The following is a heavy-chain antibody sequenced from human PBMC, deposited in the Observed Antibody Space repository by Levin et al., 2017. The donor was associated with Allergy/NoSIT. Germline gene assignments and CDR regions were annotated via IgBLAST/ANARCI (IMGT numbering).Heavy chain of an antibody. V-gene: IGHV3-74*01. CDR1: GFTFSSYW. Sequence: ASVKVSCAASGFTFSSYWMHWVRQAPGKGLVWVSRINSDGSSTSYADSVKGRFTISRDNAKNTLYLQMNSLRAEDTAVYYCASLYCSSTSCPDYWGQGTLVTVSS. CDR3: ASLYCSSTSCPDY. CDR2: INSDGSST. D-gene: IGHD2-2*01. J-gene: IGHJ4*02.